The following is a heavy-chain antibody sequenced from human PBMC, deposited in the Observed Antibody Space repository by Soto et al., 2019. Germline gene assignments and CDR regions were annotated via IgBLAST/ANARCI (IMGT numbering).Heavy chain of an antibody. D-gene: IGHD1-26*01. V-gene: IGHV3-23*01. CDR1: GFTFSSYA. J-gene: IGHJ6*02. CDR2: ISGSGGNA. CDR3: AKDGASGSYPPYYYFGMDV. Sequence: GGSLRLSCAASGFTFSSYAMSWVRQAPGKGLEWVSTISGSGGNAYYADSVKGRFSISRDKSKNTLRLQMNSLRADDTAVYYCAKDGASGSYPPYYYFGMDVWGQGTTVTVSS.